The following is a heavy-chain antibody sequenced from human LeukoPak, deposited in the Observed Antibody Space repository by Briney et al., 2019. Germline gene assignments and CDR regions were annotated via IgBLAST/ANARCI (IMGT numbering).Heavy chain of an antibody. D-gene: IGHD1-7*01. CDR3: ATDLTGTTSDY. J-gene: IGHJ4*02. Sequence: GGSLRLSCAASGFIFSDYYLTWVRQAPEKGLEGVGYISSSGRAIYYVDSVKGRFTISRDNAKNSLYLQMDSLRAEDPAVYYCATDLTGTTSDYWGQGSLVTVSS. CDR2: ISSSGRAI. V-gene: IGHV3-11*04. CDR1: GFIFSDYY.